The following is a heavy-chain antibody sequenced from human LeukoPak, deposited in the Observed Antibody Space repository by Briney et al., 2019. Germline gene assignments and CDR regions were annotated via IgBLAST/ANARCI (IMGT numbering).Heavy chain of an antibody. D-gene: IGHD3-16*01. J-gene: IGHJ4*02. CDR2: IKQDGSEK. CDR1: GFTFSSYW. CDR3: ARWGGGFDY. V-gene: IGHV3-7*04. Sequence: GGSLRLSCAASGFTFSSYWMSWVRQAPGKRLEWVANIKQDGSEKCYVDSVKGRFTISRDNAKNSLYLHVDSLRVEDTAVYYCARWGGGFDYWGQGTLVTVSS.